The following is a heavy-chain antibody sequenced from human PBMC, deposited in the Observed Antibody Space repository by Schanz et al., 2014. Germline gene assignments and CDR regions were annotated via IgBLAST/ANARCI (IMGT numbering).Heavy chain of an antibody. CDR3: ARDKVTTLGYYGMDV. V-gene: IGHV4-4*02. Sequence: QVQLQESGPGLVKPSGTLSLTCAVSGGSISSSNWWSWVRQPPGKGLEWIGYVYYTGSTTYNPSLKSRVTISVVPSKRQFSLKLSSVTAADTAVYYCARDKVTTLGYYGMDVWGQGTTVTVSS. J-gene: IGHJ6*02. D-gene: IGHD3-10*02. CDR1: GGSISSSNW. CDR2: VYYTGST.